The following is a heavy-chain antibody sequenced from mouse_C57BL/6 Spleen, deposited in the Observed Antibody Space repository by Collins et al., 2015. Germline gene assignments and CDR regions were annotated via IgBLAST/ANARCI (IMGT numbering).Heavy chain of an antibody. CDR3: TREDGISFDY. V-gene: IGHV5-6-4*01. J-gene: IGHJ2*01. CDR2: GSYT. Sequence: GSYTYYPDSVKGRFTISRDNAKNTLYLQMSSLKSEDTAMYYCTREDGISFDYWGQGTTLTVSS.